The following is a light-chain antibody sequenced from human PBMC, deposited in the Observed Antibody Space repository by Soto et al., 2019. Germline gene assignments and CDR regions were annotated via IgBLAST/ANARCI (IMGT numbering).Light chain of an antibody. Sequence: EVVLTQTPGTLSLSPGERANLSCRVSQSVSSSYIAWYQQRPGQTPSLLIYGASTRATGIPDRFSGSGSGTHFTLTISRLEPGDFAVYYCQHFGGTTFTFGQGARLEI. CDR1: QSVSSSY. J-gene: IGKJ5*01. CDR2: GAS. CDR3: QHFGGTTFT. V-gene: IGKV3-20*01.